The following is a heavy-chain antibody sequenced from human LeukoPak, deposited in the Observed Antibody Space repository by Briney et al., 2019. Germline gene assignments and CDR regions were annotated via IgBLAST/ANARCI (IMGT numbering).Heavy chain of an antibody. D-gene: IGHD6-13*01. CDR2: INHSGST. CDR3: ARRSYSSSWFSGVGEY. CDR1: GGSISSSSYY. V-gene: IGHV4-39*07. Sequence: SETLSLTCTVSGGSISSSSYYWGWIRQPPGKGLEWIGEINHSGSTNYNPSLKSRVTISVDTSKNQFSLKLSSVTAADTAVYYCARRSYSSSWFSGVGEYWGQGTLVTVSS. J-gene: IGHJ4*02.